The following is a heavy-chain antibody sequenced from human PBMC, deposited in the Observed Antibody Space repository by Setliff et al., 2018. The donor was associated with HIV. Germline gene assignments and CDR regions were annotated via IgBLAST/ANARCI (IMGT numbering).Heavy chain of an antibody. V-gene: IGHV1-69*05. J-gene: IGHJ3*02. D-gene: IGHD3-22*01. CDR2: IIPIFGTA. Sequence: SVKVSCKASGGTFSSYAISWVRQAPGQGLEWMGGIIPIFGTANYAQKFQGRVTMTRDMSTSTVYMELSSLRSEDTAVYYCASPLGSSGYGAFDIWGQGTMVTVSS. CDR1: GGTFSSYA. CDR3: ASPLGSSGYGAFDI.